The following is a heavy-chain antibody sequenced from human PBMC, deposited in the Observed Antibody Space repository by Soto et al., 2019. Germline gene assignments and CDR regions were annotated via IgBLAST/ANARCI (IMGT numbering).Heavy chain of an antibody. D-gene: IGHD4-17*01. V-gene: IGHV1-18*04. CDR2: ISAYNGNT. CDR1: GYTFTSYG. Sequence: ASVKVSCKASGYTFTSYGISWVRQAPGQGLEWMGWISAYNGNTNYAQKLQGRVTITADESTSTAYMELSSLRSEDTAVYYCAREGGYGGNWFDPWGQGTLVTVSS. J-gene: IGHJ5*02. CDR3: AREGGYGGNWFDP.